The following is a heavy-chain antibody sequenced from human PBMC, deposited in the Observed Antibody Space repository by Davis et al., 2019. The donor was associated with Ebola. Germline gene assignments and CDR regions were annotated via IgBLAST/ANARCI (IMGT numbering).Heavy chain of an antibody. V-gene: IGHV5-10-1*01. CDR1: GYSFTSYW. D-gene: IGHD6-19*01. CDR3: ARLGSSGWYRTNWFDP. J-gene: IGHJ5*02. Sequence: KVSCKGSGYSFTSYWISWVRQMPGKGLEWMGRIDPSDSYTNYSPSFQGHVTISADKSISTAYLQWSSLKASDTAMYYCARLGSSGWYRTNWFDPWGQGTLVTVSS. CDR2: IDPSDSYT.